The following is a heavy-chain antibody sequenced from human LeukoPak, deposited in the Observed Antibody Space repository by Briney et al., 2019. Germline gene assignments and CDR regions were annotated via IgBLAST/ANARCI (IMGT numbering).Heavy chain of an antibody. Sequence: SETLSLTCAVYGGSFSGYYWSWIRQPPGKGLEWIGEINHSGSTNYNPSLKSRVTISVDTSKNQFSLKLSSVTAADTAVYYCARPVRVMIRSGGDFDIWGQGTMVTVSS. D-gene: IGHD2-21*01. CDR1: GGSFSGYY. CDR3: ARPVRVMIRSGGDFDI. J-gene: IGHJ3*02. V-gene: IGHV4-34*01. CDR2: INHSGST.